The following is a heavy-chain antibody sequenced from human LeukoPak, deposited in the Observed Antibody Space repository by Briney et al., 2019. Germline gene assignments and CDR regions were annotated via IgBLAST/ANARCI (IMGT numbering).Heavy chain of an antibody. V-gene: IGHV3-64*01. CDR3: TRDPKRPDWGSYPTHNWFDP. J-gene: IGHJ5*02. CDR2: ISRSGGNT. Sequence: GVSVTLYCAASGFTISRSSMHWVRQAPGKGLKFVSAISRSGGNTYYANSGKGRFTISRDDSKGIAYLQMNSLKTEDTAVYYCTRDPKRPDWGSYPTHNWFDPWGQGTLVTVSS. CDR1: GFTISRSS. D-gene: IGHD3-16*02.